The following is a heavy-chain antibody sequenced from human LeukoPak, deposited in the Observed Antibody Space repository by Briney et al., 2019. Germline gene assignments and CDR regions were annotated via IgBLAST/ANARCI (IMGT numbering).Heavy chain of an antibody. CDR3: ARDLEGSSGWDNTLPTDY. CDR1: GFTFSSYA. Sequence: PGGSLRLSCAASGFTFSSYAMHWVRQAPGKGLEWVAVIWYDGSNKYYADSVKGRFTISRDNSKNTLYLQMNSLRAEDTAVYYCARDLEGSSGWDNTLPTDYWGQGTLVTVSS. CDR2: IWYDGSNK. J-gene: IGHJ4*02. D-gene: IGHD6-19*01. V-gene: IGHV3-33*08.